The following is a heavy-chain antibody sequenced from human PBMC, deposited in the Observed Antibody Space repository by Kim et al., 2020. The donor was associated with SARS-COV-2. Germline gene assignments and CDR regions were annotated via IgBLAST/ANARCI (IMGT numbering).Heavy chain of an antibody. V-gene: IGHV4-34*01. CDR3: ARGPAARPRWLEP. CDR1: GGSFSGYY. Sequence: SETLSLTCAVYGGSFSGYYWSWIRQPPGKGLEWIGEINHSGSTNYNPSLKSRVTISVDTSKNQFSLKLSSVTAADTAVYYCARGPAARPRWLEPWGQGTL. J-gene: IGHJ5*02. CDR2: INHSGST. D-gene: IGHD6-6*01.